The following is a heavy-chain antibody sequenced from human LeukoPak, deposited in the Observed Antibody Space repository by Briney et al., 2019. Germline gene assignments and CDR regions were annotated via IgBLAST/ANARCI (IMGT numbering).Heavy chain of an antibody. CDR1: GYTFTSYG. CDR2: ISAYNGNT. J-gene: IGHJ3*02. D-gene: IGHD2-2*01. V-gene: IGHV1-18*04. Sequence: ASVKVSCKASGYTFTSYGISWVRQAPGQGLEWMGWISAYNGNTNYAQKLRGRVTMTTDTSTSTAYMELRSLRSDDTAVYYCARDALPYCSSTSCRDDAFDIWGQGTMVTVSS. CDR3: ARDALPYCSSTSCRDDAFDI.